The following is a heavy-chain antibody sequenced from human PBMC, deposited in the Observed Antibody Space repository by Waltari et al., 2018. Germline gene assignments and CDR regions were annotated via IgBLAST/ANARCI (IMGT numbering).Heavy chain of an antibody. CDR2: INAGSGDT. CDR1: GYTFTSYA. Sequence: VQLVQSGAEVKRPGASLKVSCKASGYTFTSYAMHWVRQVPGQGLDWMGGINAGSGDTKYSQKFQAGVTITRDTSASTAYMELSSLTSEDTAVYYCARVKGYSSNWYYFDYWGQGTLVTVSA. D-gene: IGHD6-13*01. J-gene: IGHJ4*02. V-gene: IGHV1-3*01. CDR3: ARVKGYSSNWYYFDY.